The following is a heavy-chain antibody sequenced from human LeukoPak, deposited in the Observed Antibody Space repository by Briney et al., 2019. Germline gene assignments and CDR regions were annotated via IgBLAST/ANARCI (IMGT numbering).Heavy chain of an antibody. J-gene: IGHJ4*02. CDR1: GGSISSSSYY. CDR2: IYYSGST. V-gene: IGHV4-39*07. D-gene: IGHD5-12*01. Sequence: SETLSLTCTVSGGSISSSSYYWGWIRQPPGKGLEWIGSIYYSGSTNYNPSLKSRVTISVDTSKNQFSLKLSSVAAADTAVYYCARGAYSGYDQYYFDYWGQGTLVTVSS. CDR3: ARGAYSGYDQYYFDY.